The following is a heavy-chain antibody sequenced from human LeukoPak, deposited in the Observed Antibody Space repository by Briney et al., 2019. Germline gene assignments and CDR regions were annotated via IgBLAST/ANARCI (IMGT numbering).Heavy chain of an antibody. V-gene: IGHV3-7*03. D-gene: IGHD3-22*01. J-gene: IGHJ5*02. Sequence: GGSLRLSCAASGFTFSSYWMSWVRQAPGKGLEWVANIKQDGSEKYYVDSVKGRFTISRDNAKNSLYLQMNSLRAEDTAVYYCAKDWGYYDSSGWFDPWGQGTLVTVSS. CDR2: IKQDGSEK. CDR3: AKDWGYYDSSGWFDP. CDR1: GFTFSSYW.